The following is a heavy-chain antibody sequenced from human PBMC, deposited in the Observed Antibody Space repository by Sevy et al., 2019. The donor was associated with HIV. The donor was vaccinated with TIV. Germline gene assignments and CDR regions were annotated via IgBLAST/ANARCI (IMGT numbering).Heavy chain of an antibody. CDR2: IQFDGSSQ. Sequence: GGSLRLSCAASGFTFSYSGMHWVRQAPGKGLEWLTFIQFDGSSQYYADSVKGRFTILRDNSKNTLYLQMNSLRGDDTAVYSCAKNTAAVGVGVFDYWGQGALVTVSS. D-gene: IGHD2-8*01. CDR1: GFTFSYSG. J-gene: IGHJ4*02. V-gene: IGHV3-30*02. CDR3: AKNTAAVGVGVFDY.